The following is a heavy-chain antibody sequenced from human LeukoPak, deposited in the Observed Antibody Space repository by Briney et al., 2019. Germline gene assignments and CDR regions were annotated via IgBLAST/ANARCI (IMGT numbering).Heavy chain of an antibody. CDR3: ARILMGPTIDY. CDR1: GFTFSRYT. J-gene: IGHJ4*02. D-gene: IGHD1-26*01. Sequence: PGGSLRLSCAASGFTFSRYTMSWVRQAPGKGLEWVSYISSSSSTIYYADSVKGRFTISRDNAKNSLYLQMNSLRAEDTAVYYCARILMGPTIDYWGQGTLVTVSS. CDR2: ISSSSSTI. V-gene: IGHV3-48*01.